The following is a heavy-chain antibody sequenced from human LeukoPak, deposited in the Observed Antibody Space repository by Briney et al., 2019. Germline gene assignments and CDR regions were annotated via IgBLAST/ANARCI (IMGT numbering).Heavy chain of an antibody. D-gene: IGHD3-22*01. CDR2: INPNSGGT. J-gene: IGHJ3*02. V-gene: IGHV1-2*02. CDR1: GYTFTGYY. CDR3: ARDVRPSYYYDSSGYQWAFDI. Sequence: ASVKDSCKASGYTFTGYYMHWVRQAPGQGLESMGWINPNSGGTNYAQKFQGRVTMTRDTSTSTVYMELSSLRSDDTAVYYCARDVRPSYYYDSSGYQWAFDIWGQGTMVTVSS.